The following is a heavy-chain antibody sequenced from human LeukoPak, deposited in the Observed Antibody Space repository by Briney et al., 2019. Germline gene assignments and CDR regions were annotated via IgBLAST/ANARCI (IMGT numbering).Heavy chain of an antibody. J-gene: IGHJ4*02. D-gene: IGHD3-10*01. Sequence: GGSLRLSCAASGFTFSSYAMSWVRQAPGKGLEWVSAISGSGGSTYYADSVKGRFIISRDNSKNTLYLQMSSVRAEDTAVYYCANENGGPDYWGQGTLVTVSS. CDR1: GFTFSSYA. V-gene: IGHV3-23*01. CDR3: ANENGGPDY. CDR2: ISGSGGST.